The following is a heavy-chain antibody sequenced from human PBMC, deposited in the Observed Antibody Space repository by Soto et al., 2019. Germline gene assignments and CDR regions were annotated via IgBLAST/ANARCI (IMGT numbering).Heavy chain of an antibody. Sequence: AASVKVSCKASGYTFTSYGISWVRQAPGQGLEWMGWISAYNGNTNYAQKLQGRVTMTTDTSTSTAYMELRSLRSDDTAVYYCARELRFLEWLPRSMDVWGQGTTVTVSS. V-gene: IGHV1-18*01. CDR2: ISAYNGNT. CDR3: ARELRFLEWLPRSMDV. CDR1: GYTFTSYG. D-gene: IGHD3-3*01. J-gene: IGHJ6*02.